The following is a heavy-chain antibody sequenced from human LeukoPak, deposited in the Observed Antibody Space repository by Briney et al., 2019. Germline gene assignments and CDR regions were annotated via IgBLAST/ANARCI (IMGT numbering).Heavy chain of an antibody. D-gene: IGHD3-22*01. CDR2: IYYSGST. CDR3: ASSNYYDSSGYYFGAFDI. Sequence: SETLSLTCTVSGGSISSYYWSWIRQPPGKGLEWIGYIYYSGSTNYNPSLKSRVTISVDTSKNQFSLKLSSVTAADTAVYYCASSNYYDSSGYYFGAFDIWGQGTMVTVSS. CDR1: GGSISSYY. V-gene: IGHV4-59*12. J-gene: IGHJ3*02.